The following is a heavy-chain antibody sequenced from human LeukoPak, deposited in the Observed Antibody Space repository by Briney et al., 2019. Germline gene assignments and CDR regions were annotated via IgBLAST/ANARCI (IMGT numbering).Heavy chain of an antibody. CDR1: GYSFTTYA. V-gene: IGHV7-4-1*02. CDR2: INTNTGNP. Sequence: GASVKVSCKASGYSFTTYAMNWVRQAPRQGLEWMGWINTNTGNPTYAQGFTGRFVFSLDTSVSTAYLQISSLKAEDTAVYYCARELLITRTWFDPWGQGTLVTVSS. D-gene: IGHD3-22*01. J-gene: IGHJ5*02. CDR3: ARELLITRTWFDP.